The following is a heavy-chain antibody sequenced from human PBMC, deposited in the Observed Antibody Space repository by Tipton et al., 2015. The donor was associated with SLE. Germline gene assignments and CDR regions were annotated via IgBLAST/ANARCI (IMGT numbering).Heavy chain of an antibody. V-gene: IGHV3-73*01. Sequence: SLRLSCAASGFTFSGSTIHWVRQASGKGLEWFGRVRSKPNNYATAYSAWGRGRVIISRDETKHTSYLQMNSLRAEDTALYYCAKDTRIGGANAFQGYFDYWGQGTLVTVSS. J-gene: IGHJ4*02. CDR3: AKDTRIGGANAFQGYFDY. CDR2: VRSKPNNYAT. CDR1: GFTFSGST. D-gene: IGHD1-26*01.